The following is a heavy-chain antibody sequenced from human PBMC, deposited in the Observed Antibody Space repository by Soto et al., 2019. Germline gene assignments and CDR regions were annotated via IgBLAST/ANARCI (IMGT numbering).Heavy chain of an antibody. D-gene: IGHD1-26*01. CDR2: ISGSGGST. Sequence: GGSLRLSCAASGFTFSSYAMSWVRQAPGKGLEWVSAISGSGGSTYYADSVKGRFTISRDNSKNTLYLQMNSLRAEDTAVYYCAKGYSTTSLYYYGMDVWGQGTTVTVSS. V-gene: IGHV3-23*01. CDR1: GFTFSSYA. CDR3: AKGYSTTSLYYYGMDV. J-gene: IGHJ6*02.